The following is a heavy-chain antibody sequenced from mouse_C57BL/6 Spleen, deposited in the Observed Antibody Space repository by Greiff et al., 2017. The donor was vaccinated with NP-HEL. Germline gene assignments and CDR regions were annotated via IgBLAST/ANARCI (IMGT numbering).Heavy chain of an antibody. D-gene: IGHD4-1*01. V-gene: IGHV7-1*01. CDR3: ARGELGYFDY. Sequence: EVMLVESGGGLVQSGRSLRLSCATSGFTFSDFYMEWVRQAPGKGLEWIAASRNKANDYTTEYSAPVKGRFIVSRDTSQSILYLQMNALRAEDTAIYYCARGELGYFDYWGQGTTLTVSS. CDR2: SRNKANDYTT. CDR1: GFTFSDFY. J-gene: IGHJ2*01.